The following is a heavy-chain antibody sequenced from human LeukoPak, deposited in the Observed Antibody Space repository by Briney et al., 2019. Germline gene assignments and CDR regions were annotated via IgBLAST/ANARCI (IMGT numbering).Heavy chain of an antibody. CDR1: GGSISSGSYY. CDR3: ARDLAGNWNYVNAFDI. V-gene: IGHV4-61*02. Sequence: SETLSLTCTVSGGSISSGSYYWSWIRQPAGKGLEWIGRIYTSGSTTYNPSLKSRVTISVDTSKNQFSLKLSSVTAADTAVYYCARDLAGNWNYVNAFDIWGQGTMVTVSS. CDR2: IYTSGST. D-gene: IGHD1-7*01. J-gene: IGHJ3*02.